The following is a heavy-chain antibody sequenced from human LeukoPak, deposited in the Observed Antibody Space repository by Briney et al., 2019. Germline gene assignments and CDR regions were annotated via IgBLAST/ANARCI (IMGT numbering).Heavy chain of an antibody. CDR3: ARGLTEAANYYYYMDV. V-gene: IGHV1-69*05. D-gene: IGHD2-15*01. J-gene: IGHJ6*03. CDR1: GGTFSSYA. Sequence: SVQVSCKASGGTFSSYAISWVRQAPGQGLEWMGGIIPIFGTANYAQKFQGRVTITTDESTSTAYMELSSLRSEDTAVYYCARGLTEAANYYYYMDVWGKGTTVTVS. CDR2: IIPIFGTA.